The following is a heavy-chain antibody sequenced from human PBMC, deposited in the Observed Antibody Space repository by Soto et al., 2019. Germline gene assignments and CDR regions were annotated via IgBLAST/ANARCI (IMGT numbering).Heavy chain of an antibody. CDR2: ISYDGSNK. D-gene: IGHD5-18*01. V-gene: IGHV3-30-3*01. CDR1: GFTFSSYA. CDR3: ARDGGTDTAMVLDY. J-gene: IGHJ4*02. Sequence: QVQLVESGGGVVQPGRSLRLSCAASGFTFSSYAMHWVRQAPGKGLEWVAVISYDGSNKYYADSVKGRFTISRDNSKNTLYLQMNSLRAEDTAVYYCARDGGTDTAMVLDYWGQGTLVTVSS.